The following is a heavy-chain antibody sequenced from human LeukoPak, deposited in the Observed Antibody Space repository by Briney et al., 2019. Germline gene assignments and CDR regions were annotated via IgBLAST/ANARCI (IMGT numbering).Heavy chain of an antibody. CDR2: IKSKTDGGTT. V-gene: IGHV3-15*07. CDR3: TSFTISSGFP. D-gene: IGHD6-6*01. CDR1: GFTFNTYT. Sequence: GGSLRLSCVASGFTFNTYTMNWVRQAPGKGLEWVGRIKSKTDGGTTDYAAPVEGRFSISRDDSTNTLYLQMNSLKAEDTAVYYCTSFTISSGFPWGQGTLVTVSS. J-gene: IGHJ5*02.